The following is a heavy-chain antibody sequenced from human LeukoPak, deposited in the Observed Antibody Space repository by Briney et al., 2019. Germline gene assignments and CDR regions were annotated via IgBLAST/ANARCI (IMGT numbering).Heavy chain of an antibody. CDR1: GFTFTTYD. J-gene: IGHJ3*02. D-gene: IGHD1-26*01. CDR2: IGTTGDT. CDR3: ARVGALVGAHDAFDI. V-gene: IGHV3-13*01. Sequence: GGSLRLSCAASGFTFTTYDMHWVRQATGKGLEWVSAIGTTGDTYYPGSVKGRFTISRDNAKNSLYLQMNSLRAEDTAVYYCARVGALVGAHDAFDIWGQGTMVTVSS.